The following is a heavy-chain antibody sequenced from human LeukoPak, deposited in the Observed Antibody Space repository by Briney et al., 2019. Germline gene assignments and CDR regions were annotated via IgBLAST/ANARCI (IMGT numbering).Heavy chain of an antibody. CDR2: ISSSSSYI. Sequence: GGSLRLSCAASGFTFSSYSMNWVRQAPGKGLEWVSSISSSSSYIYYADSVKGRFTISRDNAKNSLYLQMNSLRAEDTAVYYCARAGTAMAAADYWGQGTLVTVSS. CDR1: GFTFSSYS. J-gene: IGHJ4*02. D-gene: IGHD5-18*01. V-gene: IGHV3-21*04. CDR3: ARAGTAMAAADY.